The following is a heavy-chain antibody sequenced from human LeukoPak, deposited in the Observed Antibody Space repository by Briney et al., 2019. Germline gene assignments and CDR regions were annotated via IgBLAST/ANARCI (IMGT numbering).Heavy chain of an antibody. J-gene: IGHJ6*02. CDR2: INPNSGGT. D-gene: IGHD1-1*01. CDR3: ASAPERADPTNYYYYGMDV. Sequence: GASVKVSCKASGYTFTGYYMHWVRQAPGQGLEWMGWINPNSGGTNYAQKFQGRVTMTRDTSISTAYMELSRLRSDDTAVYYCASAPERADPTNYYYYGMDVWGQGTTVTVSS. CDR1: GYTFTGYY. V-gene: IGHV1-2*02.